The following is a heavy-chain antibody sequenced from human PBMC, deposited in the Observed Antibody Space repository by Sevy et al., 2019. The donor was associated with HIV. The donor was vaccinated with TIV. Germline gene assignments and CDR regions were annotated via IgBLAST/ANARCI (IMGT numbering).Heavy chain of an antibody. D-gene: IGHD2-8*01. V-gene: IGHV3-23*01. Sequence: GGSLRLSCAASGFTFSKYSMSWVRQPPGKGLEWVSTLSFGCGEINYADSVKGRFTNSRDNPKSSVYLQMNNLRPEDTAVYYCAREGCTKPHDYWGQGTLVTVSS. CDR2: LSFGCGEI. J-gene: IGHJ4*02. CDR3: AREGCTKPHDY. CDR1: GFTFSKYS.